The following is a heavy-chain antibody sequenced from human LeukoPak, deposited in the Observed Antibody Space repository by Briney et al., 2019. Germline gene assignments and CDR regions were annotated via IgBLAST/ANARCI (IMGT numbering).Heavy chain of an antibody. CDR1: DVSISNYC. J-gene: IGHJ4*02. D-gene: IGHD2-8*01. CDR3: ARHGRMVIMSKFSTGIDQ. CDR2: IYYTGMT. V-gene: IGHV4-59*08. Sequence: SETLSLTCTVPDVSISNYCWSWIRQPPGKGLEWIGYIYYTGMTNSNPSLKSRVTISMDTSKNQFSLNLRSVTAADTAIYYCARHGRMVIMSKFSTGIDQWGQGTLVTVSS.